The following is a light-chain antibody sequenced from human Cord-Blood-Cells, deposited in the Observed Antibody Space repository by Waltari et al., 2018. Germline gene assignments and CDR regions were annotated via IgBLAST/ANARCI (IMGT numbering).Light chain of an antibody. CDR1: SSDVGGYNY. V-gene: IGLV2-8*01. Sequence: QSALTQPPSASGSPGQSVTISCTGTSSDVGGYNYVSWYQQRPGKAPKLMIYEVSKRPSGVPDRFSGSKSGNTASLTVSGRQAEDEADYYCSSYAGSNNYVFGTGTKVTVL. CDR2: EVS. CDR3: SSYAGSNNYV. J-gene: IGLJ1*01.